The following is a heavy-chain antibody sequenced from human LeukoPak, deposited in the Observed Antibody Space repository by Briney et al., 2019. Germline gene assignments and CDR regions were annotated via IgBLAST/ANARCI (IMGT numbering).Heavy chain of an antibody. CDR1: GGSFSGYC. J-gene: IGHJ4*02. Sequence: SETLSLTCAVYGGSFSGYCWSCIPHPPGKGLEWIGEINHSGRTNYNPSLKSRVTISVDTSKNQFSLRLSSVTAADTAVYYCARGPSLPLSIAAAGIFDYWGQGTLVTVSS. CDR3: ARGPSLPLSIAAAGIFDY. D-gene: IGHD6-13*01. V-gene: IGHV4-34*01. CDR2: INHSGRT.